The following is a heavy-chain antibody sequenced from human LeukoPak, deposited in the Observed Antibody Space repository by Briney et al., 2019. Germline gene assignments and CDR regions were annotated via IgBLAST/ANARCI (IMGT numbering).Heavy chain of an antibody. CDR1: GGSISSYY. CDR2: IYYSGST. V-gene: IGHV4-59*01. J-gene: IGHJ6*02. Sequence: PSETLSLTRTVSGGSISSYYWSWIRQPPGKGLEWIGYIYYSGSTNYNPSLKSRVTISIDTSKNQFSLKLSSVTAADTAVYYCARYDYYHGMDVWGQGTTVTVSS. CDR3: ARYDYYHGMDV.